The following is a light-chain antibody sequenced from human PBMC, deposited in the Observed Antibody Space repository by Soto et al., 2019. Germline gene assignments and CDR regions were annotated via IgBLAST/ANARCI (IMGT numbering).Light chain of an antibody. V-gene: IGLV4-69*01. J-gene: IGLJ3*02. CDR2: LNSDGTH. Sequence: QLVLTQSPSASASLGASVKLTCTLSSGYSSYANAWHQQQPEKGPRYLMNLNSDGTHSKGDGIPDRFSGSSSGAERYLTISSLQYEDEADYYCQTWGSGIVVFAGGTKLTVL. CDR1: SGYSSYA. CDR3: QTWGSGIVV.